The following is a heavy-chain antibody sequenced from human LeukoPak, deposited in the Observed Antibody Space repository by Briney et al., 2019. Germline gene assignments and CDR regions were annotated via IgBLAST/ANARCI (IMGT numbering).Heavy chain of an antibody. Sequence: PSETLSLTCAVSGGSISSGGYSWSWIRQPPGKGLEWIGYIYRSGSTYYNPSLKSRVTISVDRSKNQFSLKLSSVTAADTAVYYCARAANYYDSSGYPFFDYWGQGTLVTVSS. CDR2: IYRSGST. D-gene: IGHD3-22*01. V-gene: IGHV4-30-2*01. CDR3: ARAANYYDSSGYPFFDY. J-gene: IGHJ4*02. CDR1: GGSISSGGYS.